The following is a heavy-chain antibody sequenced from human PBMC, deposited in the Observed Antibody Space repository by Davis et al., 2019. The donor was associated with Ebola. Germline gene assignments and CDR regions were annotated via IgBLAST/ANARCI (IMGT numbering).Heavy chain of an antibody. CDR3: AKAIAATNTGFDY. CDR1: GFTFDDYG. CDR2: ISWNSGTS. J-gene: IGHJ4*02. V-gene: IGHV3-9*03. D-gene: IGHD6-13*01. Sequence: PGGSLRLSCAASGFTFDDYGMSWVRQAPGKGLEWVSGISWNSGTSGYADSVKGRFTISRDNAKNSLYLQMNSLRPEDMAFYYCAKAIAATNTGFDYWGQGTLVTVSS.